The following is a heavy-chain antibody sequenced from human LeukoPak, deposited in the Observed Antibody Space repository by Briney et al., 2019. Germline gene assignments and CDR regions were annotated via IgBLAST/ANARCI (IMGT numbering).Heavy chain of an antibody. CDR1: GFTFSNYA. CDR2: MSGSGAST. J-gene: IGHJ4*02. Sequence: GGSLRLSCAASGFTFSNYAMSWVRQAPGKGLGWVSAMSGSGASTFYADSVKGRFTISRDNSKNTLYLQMNSLRAEDTALYYCAKGKDTYNYDSSGYYFGEYWGQGTLVTVST. V-gene: IGHV3-23*01. D-gene: IGHD3-22*01. CDR3: AKGKDTYNYDSSGYYFGEY.